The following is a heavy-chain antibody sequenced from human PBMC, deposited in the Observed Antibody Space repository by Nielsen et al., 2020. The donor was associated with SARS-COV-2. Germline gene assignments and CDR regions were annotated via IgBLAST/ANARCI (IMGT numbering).Heavy chain of an antibody. D-gene: IGHD3-10*01. CDR1: GFTFSNAW. V-gene: IGHV3-23*01. Sequence: GESLKISCAASGFTFSNAWMSWVRQAPGKGLEWVSAISGSGGSTYYADSVKGRFTISRDNSKNTLYLQMNSLRAEDTAVYYCANGVRAVYYYYGMDVWGQGTTVTVSS. CDR2: ISGSGGST. CDR3: ANGVRAVYYYYGMDV. J-gene: IGHJ6*02.